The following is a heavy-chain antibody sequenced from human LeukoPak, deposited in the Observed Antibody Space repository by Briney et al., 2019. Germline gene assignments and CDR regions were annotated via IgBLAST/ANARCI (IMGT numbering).Heavy chain of an antibody. V-gene: IGHV3-66*02. CDR1: GFTVSSNY. J-gene: IGHJ4*02. D-gene: IGHD1-7*01. CDR2: IYSGGST. CDR3: ANINWNYVFDY. Sequence: GGSLRLSCAASGFTVSSNYMSWVRQAPGKGLEWVSVIYSGGSTYYADSVKGRFTISRDNSKNTLYLQMNSLRAEDTAVYYCANINWNYVFDYWGQETLVTVSS.